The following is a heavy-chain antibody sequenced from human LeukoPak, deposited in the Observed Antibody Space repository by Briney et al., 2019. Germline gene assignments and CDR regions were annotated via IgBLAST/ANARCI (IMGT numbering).Heavy chain of an antibody. CDR3: ERGGSSGWYDWYFDL. CDR1: GGTFSSYT. J-gene: IGHJ2*01. CDR2: IIPILGIA. D-gene: IGHD6-19*01. Sequence: SVKVSCKASGGTFSSYTISWVRQAPGQGLEWMGRIIPILGIANYAQKFQGRVTITADKSTSTAYMELSSLRSEDTAVYYGERGGSSGWYDWYFDLWGRGTLVTVSS. V-gene: IGHV1-69*02.